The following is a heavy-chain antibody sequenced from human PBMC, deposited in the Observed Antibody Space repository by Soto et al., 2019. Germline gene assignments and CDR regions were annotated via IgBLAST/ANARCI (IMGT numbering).Heavy chain of an antibody. Sequence: GGSLRLSCAASGFTFSSYWMHWVRQAPGKGLVWVSRINSDGSSTSYADSVKGRFTISRDNAKNTLYLQMNSLRAEDTAVYYCARDSSGYYHPYYYGMDVWGQGTTVTVSS. CDR1: GFTFSSYW. V-gene: IGHV3-74*01. J-gene: IGHJ6*02. CDR3: ARDSSGYYHPYYYGMDV. D-gene: IGHD3-22*01. CDR2: INSDGSST.